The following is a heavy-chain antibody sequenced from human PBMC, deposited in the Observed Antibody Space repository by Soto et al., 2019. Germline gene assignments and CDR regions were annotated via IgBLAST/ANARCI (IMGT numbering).Heavy chain of an antibody. J-gene: IGHJ4*02. V-gene: IGHV3-23*01. CDR1: GFTFSSYA. D-gene: IGHD3-22*01. CDR3: AKDPHYYDSSGYLSGGDY. Sequence: GGSLRLSCAASGFTFSSYAMSWVRQAPGKGLEWVSAISGSGGSTYYADSVKGRFTISRDNSKNTLYLQMNSLRAEDTAVYYCAKDPHYYDSSGYLSGGDYWGQGTLVTVSS. CDR2: ISGSGGST.